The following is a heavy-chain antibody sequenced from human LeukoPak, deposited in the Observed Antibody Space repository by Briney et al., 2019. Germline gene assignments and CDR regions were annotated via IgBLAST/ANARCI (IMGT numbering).Heavy chain of an antibody. CDR3: ARANAHDAFDM. J-gene: IGHJ3*02. CDR2: IWYDGSKE. D-gene: IGHD2-8*01. Sequence: PGGSLRLSCAASGFTFSGYGMHWVRQAPGKGLEWLAVIWYDGSKEYHADSVRGRFTISRDNSKNTLYLQMSSLRAEDTAVYFCARANAHDAFDMWGQGTMVIVSS. V-gene: IGHV3-33*01. CDR1: GFTFSGYG.